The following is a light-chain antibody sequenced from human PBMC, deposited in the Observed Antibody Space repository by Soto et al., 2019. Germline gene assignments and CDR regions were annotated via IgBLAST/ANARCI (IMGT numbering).Light chain of an antibody. V-gene: IGKV1-5*03. CDR1: QTISSW. CDR3: QHYNSYSEA. J-gene: IGKJ1*01. Sequence: DIQMTQSPSSVSASVGYRFTITCRASQTISSWLSWYQQKPWKAPKLLIYKASTLKSGVPSRFSGSGSGTEFTLTISSLQPDDFATYYCQHYNSYSEAFGQGTKGDIK. CDR2: KAS.